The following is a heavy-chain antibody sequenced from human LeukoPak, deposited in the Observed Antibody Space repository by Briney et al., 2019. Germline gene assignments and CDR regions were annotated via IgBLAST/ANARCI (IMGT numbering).Heavy chain of an antibody. CDR3: AREQQPVPLDY. Sequence: GSLRLSCAASGFTFSSYSMNWVRQAPGKGLEWVSSISSSSSYIDYADSVKGRFTISRDNAKNSLYLQMNSLRAEDTAVYYCAREQQPVPLDYWGQGTLVTVSS. CDR2: ISSSSSYI. CDR1: GFTFSSYS. D-gene: IGHD6-13*01. J-gene: IGHJ4*02. V-gene: IGHV3-21*01.